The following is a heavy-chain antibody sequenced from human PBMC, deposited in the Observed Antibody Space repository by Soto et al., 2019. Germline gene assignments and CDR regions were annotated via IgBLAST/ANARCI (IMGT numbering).Heavy chain of an antibody. Sequence: QVQLVQSGGEVKKTGASVTVSCKASGYTFINYHITWVRQAPGQGLEWMAWINTYNGMTDYAQRFRGRVTMTRDTSTSTAYMELRNLGSYDTAVYFCAKSPRGEMATDWGQGTRVTVSS. CDR1: GYTFINYH. CDR3: AKSPRGEMATD. CDR2: INTYNGMT. J-gene: IGHJ4*02. V-gene: IGHV1-18*01. D-gene: IGHD5-12*01.